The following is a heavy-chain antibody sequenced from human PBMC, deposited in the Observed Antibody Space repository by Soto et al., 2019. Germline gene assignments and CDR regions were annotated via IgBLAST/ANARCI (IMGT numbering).Heavy chain of an antibody. J-gene: IGHJ4*02. V-gene: IGHV4-59*12. CDR2: IYYSVST. CDR3: ARGSGYGGNNSGAADY. CDR1: GGSISSYY. Sequence: SETLSLTCTDPGGSISSYYWSWIRQPPGKGLEWIGYIYYSVSTNYNPSLKSRVTISVDTSKNQFSLKLSSVTAADTAVYYCARGSGYGGNNSGAADYWGQGTMVTVSS. D-gene: IGHD4-17*01.